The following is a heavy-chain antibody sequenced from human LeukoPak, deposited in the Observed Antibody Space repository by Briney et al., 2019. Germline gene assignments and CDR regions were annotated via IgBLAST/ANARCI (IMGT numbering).Heavy chain of an antibody. CDR3: ARGYSYGYGLLTGDDAFDI. D-gene: IGHD5-18*01. Sequence: GASVKVSCKASGGTFSSYAISWVRQAPGQGLEWMGGIIPIFGTANYAQKFQGRVTITADESTSTAYMELSSLRSEDTAVYYCARGYSYGYGLLTGDDAFDIWGQGTMVTVSS. J-gene: IGHJ3*02. CDR1: GGTFSSYA. V-gene: IGHV1-69*13. CDR2: IIPIFGTA.